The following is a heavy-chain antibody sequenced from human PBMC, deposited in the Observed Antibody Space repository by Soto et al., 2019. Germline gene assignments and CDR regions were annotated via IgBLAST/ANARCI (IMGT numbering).Heavy chain of an antibody. CDR3: ASPGIAAAERWNYYYYGMDV. V-gene: IGHV4-39*01. Sequence: SETLSLTCTVSGGSISSSSYYWGWIRQPPGKGLEWIGSIYYSGSTYYNPSLKSRVTISVDTSKNQFSLKLSSVTAADTAVYYCASPGIAAAERWNYYYYGMDVWGQGTTVTVSS. J-gene: IGHJ6*02. CDR1: GGSISSSSYY. CDR2: IYYSGST. D-gene: IGHD6-13*01.